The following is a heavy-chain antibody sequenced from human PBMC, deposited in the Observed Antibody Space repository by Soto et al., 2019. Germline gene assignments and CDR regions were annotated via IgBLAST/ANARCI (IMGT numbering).Heavy chain of an antibody. CDR3: ARGVVRYYYYYYGMNV. V-gene: IGHV4-34*01. Sequence: SETLSLTCAVYGGSFSGYYWSWIRQPPGKGLEWIGEINHSGSTNYNPSLKSRVTISVDTSKNQFSLKLSSVTAADTAVYYCARGVVRYYYYYYGMNVWGQGTTVTVPS. CDR1: GGSFSGYY. CDR2: INHSGST. J-gene: IGHJ6*02. D-gene: IGHD2-21*01.